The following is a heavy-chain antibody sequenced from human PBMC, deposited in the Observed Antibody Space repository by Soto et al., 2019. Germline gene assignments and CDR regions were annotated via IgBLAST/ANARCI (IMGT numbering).Heavy chain of an antibody. J-gene: IGHJ6*02. Sequence: QVQLVQSGAEVKKPGSSVKVSCKASGGTFSSYAISWVRQAPGQGLEWMGAIIPIFGTANYAQKFQGRVTITADESTSTAYMELSSLRSEDTAVYYCARMFSSGWYGTYYYYGMDVWGQGTTVTVSS. D-gene: IGHD6-19*01. CDR2: IIPIFGTA. V-gene: IGHV1-69*01. CDR1: GGTFSSYA. CDR3: ARMFSSGWYGTYYYYGMDV.